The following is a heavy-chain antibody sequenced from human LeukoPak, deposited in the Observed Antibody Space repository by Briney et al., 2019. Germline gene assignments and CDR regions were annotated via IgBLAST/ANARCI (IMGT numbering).Heavy chain of an antibody. Sequence: GGSQRLSCAASGFTFSSYAMSWVRQAPGKGLEWVSAISDSGISTYYTDSVRGRFTISRDNSKNTLYLQMNSLRAEDTAVYYCAKAAITMIVGSVKRRLWYFDYWGQGTLVTVSS. J-gene: IGHJ4*02. D-gene: IGHD3-22*01. V-gene: IGHV3-23*01. CDR1: GFTFSSYA. CDR2: ISDSGIST. CDR3: AKAAITMIVGSVKRRLWYFDY.